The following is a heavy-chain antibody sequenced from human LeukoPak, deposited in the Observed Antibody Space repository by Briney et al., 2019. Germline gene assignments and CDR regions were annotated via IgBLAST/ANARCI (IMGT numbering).Heavy chain of an antibody. D-gene: IGHD7-27*01. Sequence: GGSLRLSCATSGFIFGTYGMHWVRQAPGKGLEWVAVIWYDGSNKYYADSVKGRFTISRDNSKNTLYLQMNSLRAEDTAVYYCARGSNGLDYWGQGTLVTVSS. V-gene: IGHV3-33*01. CDR2: IWYDGSNK. CDR3: ARGSNGLDY. CDR1: GFIFGTYG. J-gene: IGHJ4*02.